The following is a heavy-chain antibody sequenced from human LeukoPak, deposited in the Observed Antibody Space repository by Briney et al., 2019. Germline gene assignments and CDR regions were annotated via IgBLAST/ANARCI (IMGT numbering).Heavy chain of an antibody. J-gene: IGHJ6*04. D-gene: IGHD6-19*01. CDR3: ARDAARGWSRDYYYYGMDV. Sequence: PGRSLRLSCAASGFTFSSYAMHWVRQAPGKGLEWVAVISYDGSNKYYADSVKGRFTISRDNSKNTLYLQMNSLRAEDTAVHYCARDAARGWSRDYYYYGMDVWGKGTTVTVSS. CDR2: ISYDGSNK. V-gene: IGHV3-30*04. CDR1: GFTFSSYA.